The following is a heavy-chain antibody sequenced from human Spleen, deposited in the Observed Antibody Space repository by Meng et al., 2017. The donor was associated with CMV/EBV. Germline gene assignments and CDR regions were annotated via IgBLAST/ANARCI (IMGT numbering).Heavy chain of an antibody. Sequence: GGSLRLSCAASGFSVSRNDMSWVRQAPGKGLEWVSTISGSGGNTYYADSMKGRFTISRDNYENTLNLQLKSLRVEDTAVYYCARAAFRRLQLAVIVPSALDPWGQGTLVTVSS. J-gene: IGHJ5*02. CDR2: ISGSGGNT. CDR1: GFSVSRND. V-gene: IGHV3-23*01. CDR3: ARAAFRRLQLAVIVPSALDP. D-gene: IGHD2-2*01.